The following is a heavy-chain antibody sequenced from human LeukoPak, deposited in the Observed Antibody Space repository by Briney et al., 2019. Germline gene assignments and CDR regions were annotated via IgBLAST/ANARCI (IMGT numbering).Heavy chain of an antibody. CDR3: ARVAGNCGGDCYRLVY. CDR2: MNPNSGNT. CDR1: GYTFTTYD. D-gene: IGHD2-21*01. J-gene: IGHJ4*02. V-gene: IGHV1-8*01. Sequence: GASVKVSCKASGYTFTTYDINWVRQATGQGLEWMAWMNPNSGNTGYAQKFQGRVTMTRNTSISTAYMELSSLRSEDTAVYHCARVAGNCGGDCYRLVYWGQGTLVTVSS.